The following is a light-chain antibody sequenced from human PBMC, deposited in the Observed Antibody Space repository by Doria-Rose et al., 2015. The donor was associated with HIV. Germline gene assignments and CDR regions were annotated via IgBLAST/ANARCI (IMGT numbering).Light chain of an antibody. Sequence: QSVLTQPPSVSGAPGQRVTISCAGSSSNIGAGNAVHWYQQLPGTATKLLIYDNNNRPSGVPDRFSGSKSGTSASLAITGLQADDEADYHCQSYDSSLSGSVFGGGTKLTVL. CDR2: DNN. V-gene: IGLV1-40*02. CDR1: SSNIGAGNA. CDR3: QSYDSSLSGSV. J-gene: IGLJ3*02.